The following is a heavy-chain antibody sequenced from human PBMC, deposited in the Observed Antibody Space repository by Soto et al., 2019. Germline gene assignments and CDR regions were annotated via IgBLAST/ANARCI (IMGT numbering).Heavy chain of an antibody. Sequence: SETLSLTCAVYGGSFSGYYWSWIRQPPGKGLEWIGEINHSGSTNYNPSLKSRATISVDTSKNQFSLRLSSVTAADTAVYYCARLGVGYCSSTGCRSRSVWGQGTLVTVSS. CDR1: GGSFSGYY. D-gene: IGHD2-2*01. CDR2: INHSGST. CDR3: ARLGVGYCSSTGCRSRSV. V-gene: IGHV4-34*01. J-gene: IGHJ4*02.